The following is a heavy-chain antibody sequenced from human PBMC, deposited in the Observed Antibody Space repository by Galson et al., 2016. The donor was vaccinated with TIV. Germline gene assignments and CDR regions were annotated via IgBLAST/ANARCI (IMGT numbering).Heavy chain of an antibody. CDR3: ARHGRRGSDFSGFDV. Sequence: QSGAEVKKPGESLKISCKGSRYNFASHWIGWVRQMPGQGPEWMGIIFPGDSDTRYSPSFQGQVTMSADKSISTAYLQWSSLKASDSAIYYCARHGRRGSDFSGFDVWGQGTKVIVSS. J-gene: IGHJ3*01. V-gene: IGHV5-51*01. CDR2: IFPGDSDT. D-gene: IGHD3/OR15-3a*01. CDR1: RYNFASHW.